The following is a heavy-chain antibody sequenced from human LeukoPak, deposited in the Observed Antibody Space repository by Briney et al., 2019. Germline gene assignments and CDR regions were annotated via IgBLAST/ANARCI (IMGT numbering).Heavy chain of an antibody. V-gene: IGHV3-21*05. Sequence: PGGSLRLSCAASGFTFSSYWMSWVRQAPGKGPEWVSYISSSSSYTNYADSVKGRFTISRDNAKNSLYLQMNSLRAEDTAVYYCARVGQGILTGYASDYWGQGTLVTVSS. CDR1: GFTFSSYW. D-gene: IGHD3-9*01. J-gene: IGHJ4*02. CDR3: ARVGQGILTGYASDY. CDR2: ISSSSSYT.